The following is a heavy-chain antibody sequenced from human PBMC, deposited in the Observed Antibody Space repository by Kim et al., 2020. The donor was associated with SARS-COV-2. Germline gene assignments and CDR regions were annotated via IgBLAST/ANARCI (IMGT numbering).Heavy chain of an antibody. CDR3: ARAGYYYDSSGYREVYFDY. CDR2: IIPIFGTA. D-gene: IGHD3-22*01. Sequence: SVKVSCKASGGTFSSYAISWVRQAPGQGLEWMGGIIPIFGTANYAQKFQGRVTITADESTSTAYMELSSLRSEDTAVYYCARAGYYYDSSGYREVYFDYWGQGTLVTVSS. J-gene: IGHJ4*02. V-gene: IGHV1-69*13. CDR1: GGTFSSYA.